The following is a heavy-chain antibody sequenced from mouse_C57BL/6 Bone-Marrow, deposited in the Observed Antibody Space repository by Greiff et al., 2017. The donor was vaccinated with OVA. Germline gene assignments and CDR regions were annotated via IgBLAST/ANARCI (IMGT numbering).Heavy chain of an antibody. D-gene: IGHD1-1*01. CDR2: IYPGDGDT. J-gene: IGHJ4*01. CDR1: GYAFSSSW. V-gene: IGHV1-82*01. Sequence: VKLQESGPELVKPGASVKISCKASGYAFSSSWMNWVKQRPGKGLEWIGRIYPGDGDTNYNGKFKGKATLTADKSSSTAYMQLSSLTSEDSAVYFCARCNYDGSSYAMDYWGQGTSVTVSA. CDR3: ARCNYDGSSYAMDY.